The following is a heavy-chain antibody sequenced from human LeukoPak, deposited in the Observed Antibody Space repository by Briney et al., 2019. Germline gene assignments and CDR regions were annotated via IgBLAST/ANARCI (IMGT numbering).Heavy chain of an antibody. CDR2: IYYSGST. CDR3: ARAIIWFGELDSFDY. J-gene: IGHJ4*02. CDR1: GGSISSYY. Sequence: PSETLSLTCTVSGGSISSYYWSWIRQHPGKGLEWIGYIYYSGSTYYNPSLKSRVTISVDTSKNQFSLKLSSVTAADTAVYYCARAIIWFGELDSFDYWGQGTLVTVSS. D-gene: IGHD3-10*01. V-gene: IGHV4-59*06.